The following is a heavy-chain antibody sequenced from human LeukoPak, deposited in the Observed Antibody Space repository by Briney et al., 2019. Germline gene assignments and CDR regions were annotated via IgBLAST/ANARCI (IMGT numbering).Heavy chain of an antibody. J-gene: IGHJ3*02. CDR3: ARDNKGGYYYDSSGYYHDAFDI. CDR1: GFTFSSYS. D-gene: IGHD3-22*01. CDR2: ISSSSSYI. V-gene: IGHV3-21*01. Sequence: PGGSLRLSCAASGFTFSSYSMNWVRQAPGKGLEWVSSISSSSSYIYYADSVKGRFTISRDNAKNSLYLQMNSLRAEDTAVYYCARDNKGGYYYDSSGYYHDAFDIWGQGTMVTVSS.